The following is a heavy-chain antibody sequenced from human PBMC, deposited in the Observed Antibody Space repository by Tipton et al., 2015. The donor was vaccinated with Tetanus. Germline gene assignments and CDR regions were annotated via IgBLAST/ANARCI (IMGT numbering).Heavy chain of an antibody. Sequence: RSLRLSCAASGFTFSSYGMHWVRQAPGKGLEWVAVIWYDGSNKYYADSVKGRFTISRDNSKNTLYLQMNSLRAEDTAVYYCARDQERRLIPAPDYGMDVWGQGTTVTVSS. CDR3: ARDQERRLIPAPDYGMDV. CDR2: IWYDGSNK. D-gene: IGHD2-21*02. CDR1: GFTFSSYG. J-gene: IGHJ6*02. V-gene: IGHV3-33*01.